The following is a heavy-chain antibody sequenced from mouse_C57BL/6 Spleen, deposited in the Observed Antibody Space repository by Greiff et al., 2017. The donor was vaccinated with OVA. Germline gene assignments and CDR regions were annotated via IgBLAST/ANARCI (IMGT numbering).Heavy chain of an antibody. D-gene: IGHD1-1*01. J-gene: IGHJ1*03. Sequence: VQLKESGPGLVKPSQSLSLTCSVTGYSITSGYYWNWIRQFPGNKLEWMGYISYDGSNNYNPSLKNRISITRDTSKNQFFLKLNSVTTEDTATYYCARDYGSSYLWYFDVWGTGTTVTVSS. CDR1: GYSITSGYY. CDR3: ARDYGSSYLWYFDV. V-gene: IGHV3-6*01. CDR2: ISYDGSN.